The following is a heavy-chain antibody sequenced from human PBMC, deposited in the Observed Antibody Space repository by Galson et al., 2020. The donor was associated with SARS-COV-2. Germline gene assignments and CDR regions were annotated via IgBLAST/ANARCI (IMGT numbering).Heavy chain of an antibody. CDR1: GYSFTSYW. V-gene: IGHV5-51*01. J-gene: IGHJ5*02. D-gene: IGHD6-19*01. CDR3: ARRVYRPSSGWYLRWFDP. CDR2: IYPGDSDT. Sequence: GESLKISCKGSGYSFTSYWIGWVRQMPGKGLEWMGIIYPGDSDTRYSPSFQGQVTISADKSISTAYLQWSSLKASDTAMYYCARRVYRPSSGWYLRWFDPWGQGTLVTVSS.